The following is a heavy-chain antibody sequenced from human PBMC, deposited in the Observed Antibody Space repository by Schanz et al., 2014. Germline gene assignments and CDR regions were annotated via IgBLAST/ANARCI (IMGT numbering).Heavy chain of an antibody. D-gene: IGHD3-16*01. CDR2: INPNSGAA. V-gene: IGHV1-2*06. J-gene: IGHJ4*02. CDR3: AKDRMGASYYFDY. CDR1: GYTFTGYH. Sequence: QVQLVQSGAEVKKPGASVKVSCKASGYTFTGYHMHWVRQAPGQGLEWMGRINPNSGAANYAQKFQGRVTLTRDTSRSTAYMELSSLRSDDTAVYYCAKDRMGASYYFDYWGQGTLVAVST.